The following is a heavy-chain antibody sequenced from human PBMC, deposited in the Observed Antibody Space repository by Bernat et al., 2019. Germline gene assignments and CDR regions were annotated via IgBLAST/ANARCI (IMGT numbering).Heavy chain of an antibody. Sequence: QVQLVQSEAAVNKPGSSVKFSCKASGGTFSSYAISWVRQAPGQGLEWMGGIIPIFGTANYAQKFQGRVTITADESTSTAYMELSSLRSEDTAVYYCARFGSGYYTTYYFDYWGQGTLVT. J-gene: IGHJ4*02. CDR1: GGTFSSYA. V-gene: IGHV1-69*01. CDR2: IIPIFGTA. D-gene: IGHD3-3*01. CDR3: ARFGSGYYTTYYFDY.